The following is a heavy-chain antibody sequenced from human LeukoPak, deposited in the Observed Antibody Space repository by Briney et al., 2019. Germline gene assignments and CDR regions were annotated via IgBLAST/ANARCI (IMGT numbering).Heavy chain of an antibody. CDR2: IKSKTDGGTT. J-gene: IGHJ4*02. V-gene: IGHV3-15*01. CDR3: TTDSSGQDY. D-gene: IGHD3-22*01. Sequence: GGSLRLSCAASGFTVSSNYMSWVRQAPGKGLEWVGRIKSKTDGGTTDYAAPVKGRFTISRDDSKNTLYLQMNSLKTEDTAVYYCTTDSSGQDYWGQGTLVTVSS. CDR1: GFTVSSNY.